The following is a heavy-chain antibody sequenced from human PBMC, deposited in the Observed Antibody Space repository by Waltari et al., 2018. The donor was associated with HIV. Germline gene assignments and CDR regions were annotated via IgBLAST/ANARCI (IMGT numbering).Heavy chain of an antibody. CDR1: GYSISSGYY. CDR3: ATLGSSGLYDAFDI. J-gene: IGHJ3*02. Sequence: QVQLQESGPGLVKPSETLSLTCTVSGYSISSGYYWGWIRQPPGKGLEWIGSIYHSGSTYYNPSLKSRVTISVDTSKNQFSLKLSSVTAADTAVYYCATLGSSGLYDAFDIWGQGTMVTVSS. V-gene: IGHV4-38-2*02. CDR2: IYHSGST. D-gene: IGHD6-19*01.